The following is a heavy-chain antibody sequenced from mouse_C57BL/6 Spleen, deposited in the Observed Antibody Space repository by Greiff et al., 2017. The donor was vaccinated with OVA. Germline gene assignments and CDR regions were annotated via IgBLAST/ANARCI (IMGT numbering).Heavy chain of an antibody. V-gene: IGHV1-15*01. J-gene: IGHJ2*01. CDR1: GYTFTDYE. D-gene: IGHD2-3*01. CDR2: IDPETGGT. Sequence: QVQLKQSGAELVRPGASVTLSCKASGYTFTDYEMHWVKQTPVHGLEWIGAIDPETGGTAYNQKFKGKAILTADKASSTAYMELRSLTSEDSAVYYCTRWGYDGTVDDWGQGTTLTVSS. CDR3: TRWGYDGTVDD.